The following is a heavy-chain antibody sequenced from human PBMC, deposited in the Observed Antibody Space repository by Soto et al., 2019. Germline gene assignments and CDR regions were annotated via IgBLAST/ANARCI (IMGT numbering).Heavy chain of an antibody. CDR1: GGSISNHY. Sequence: SETLSLTCTVSGGSISNHYWSWIRQPPGKGLEWIGYIYYSGSTYYNPSLKSRVTISVDTSKNQFSLKLSSVTAADTAVYYCARGLSHSGYDQYYFDYWGQGTLVTVSS. CDR2: IYYSGST. CDR3: ARGLSHSGYDQYYFDY. D-gene: IGHD5-12*01. V-gene: IGHV4-59*06. J-gene: IGHJ4*02.